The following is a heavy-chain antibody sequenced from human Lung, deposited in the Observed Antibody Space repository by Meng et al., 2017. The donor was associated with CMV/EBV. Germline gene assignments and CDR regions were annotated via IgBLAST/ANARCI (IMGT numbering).Heavy chain of an antibody. J-gene: IGHJ5*01. V-gene: IGHV3-30*04. CDR2: ISNTGSND. CDR3: ARDRSPLYDTSGRGVDS. D-gene: IGHD3-22*01. Sequence: GGSLRLXCGASGFTFSNHAMHWVRQAPGKGLEWVAVISNTGSNDYYADSVMGRFTISRDKSKSTLYLQMNSLRPEDTAVYYCARDRSPLYDTSGRGVDSWXHGTXVTVSS. CDR1: GFTFSNHA.